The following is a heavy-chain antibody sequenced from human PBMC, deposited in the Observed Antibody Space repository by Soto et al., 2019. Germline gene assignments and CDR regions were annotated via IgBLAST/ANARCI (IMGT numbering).Heavy chain of an antibody. CDR2: IYYSGST. Sequence: SMTLSLTCTVSSGSIGSYYWSWIRQPTGKGLEWIGYIYYSGSTNYNPSLKSRVTISVDTSKNQFSLKLSSVTAADTAVYYCARRYGYAFDIWGQGTMVTVSS. D-gene: IGHD4-17*01. CDR1: SGSIGSYY. J-gene: IGHJ3*02. CDR3: ARRYGYAFDI. V-gene: IGHV4-59*01.